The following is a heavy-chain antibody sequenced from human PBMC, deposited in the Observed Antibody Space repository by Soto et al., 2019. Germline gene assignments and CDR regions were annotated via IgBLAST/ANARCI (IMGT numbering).Heavy chain of an antibody. D-gene: IGHD3-10*01. J-gene: IGHJ4*02. Sequence: PSETLSLTCTVSGGSIRSGDNYWSWIRQTPGKGLEWIGYIYYRGSTYYNQSLKSRVTISVDTSMNQFSLKLSSVTAADTAVYYCAGVLGSGSYYEDYWGQGTLVTVSS. CDR1: GGSIRSGDNY. CDR2: IYYRGST. CDR3: AGVLGSGSYYEDY. V-gene: IGHV4-30-4*01.